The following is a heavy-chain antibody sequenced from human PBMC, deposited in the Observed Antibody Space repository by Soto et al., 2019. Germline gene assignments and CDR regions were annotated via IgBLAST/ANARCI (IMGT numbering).Heavy chain of an antibody. J-gene: IGHJ4*02. Sequence: GGSLRLSCAASGFTFSNYEMNWVRQAPGKGLEWVSYISSGGGTIYYADSVKGRFTISRDNAKSSLYLQMNNLRAEDTAVYYCARGLGYCSGGSCYLYYFDYWGQGALVTVSS. CDR3: ARGLGYCSGGSCYLYYFDY. D-gene: IGHD2-15*01. CDR2: ISSGGGTI. CDR1: GFTFSNYE. V-gene: IGHV3-48*03.